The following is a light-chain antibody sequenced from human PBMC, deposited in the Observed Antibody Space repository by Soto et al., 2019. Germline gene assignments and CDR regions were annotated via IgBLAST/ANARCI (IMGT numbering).Light chain of an antibody. J-gene: IGLJ1*01. V-gene: IGLV1-44*01. CDR1: RSNIGSTT. Sequence: QSVPTQPPSASGTPGQRVTISCSGSRSNIGSTTVHWYQHLPGTAPKLLIHNDNQWPSGVPDRFSGSKSGTSASLAISGLQSQDEADYYCAAWDDSLKGYVFGTGTKVTVL. CDR3: AAWDDSLKGYV. CDR2: NDN.